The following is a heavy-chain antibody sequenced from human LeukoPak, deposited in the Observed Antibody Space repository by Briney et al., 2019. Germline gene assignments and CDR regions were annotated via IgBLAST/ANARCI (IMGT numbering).Heavy chain of an antibody. CDR2: ISHSGTT. CDR1: GGSFSDYY. Sequence: SETLSLTCAVSGGSFSDYYWTWIRRPPGKGLEWIGEISHSGTTKYNPSLKSRVTISVDTSKNQFSLKLSSVTAADTAVYYCARGGTYGSGSRAFDYWGQGTLVTVSS. D-gene: IGHD3-10*01. V-gene: IGHV4-34*01. CDR3: ARGGTYGSGSRAFDY. J-gene: IGHJ4*02.